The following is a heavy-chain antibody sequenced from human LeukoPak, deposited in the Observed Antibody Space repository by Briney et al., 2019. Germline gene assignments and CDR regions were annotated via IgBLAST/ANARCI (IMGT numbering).Heavy chain of an antibody. J-gene: IGHJ4*02. CDR2: IYSGGRT. Sequence: GRSLRLSCAASGFTVSSNYMSWVRQAPGKGLEWVSVIYSGGRTYYADSVKGRFTISRDNSKNTLYLQMNSLRAEDTAVYYCAGTTCGGDCYSEYWGQGTQVTVSS. CDR1: GFTVSSNY. V-gene: IGHV3-53*01. CDR3: AGTTCGGDCYSEY. D-gene: IGHD2-21*02.